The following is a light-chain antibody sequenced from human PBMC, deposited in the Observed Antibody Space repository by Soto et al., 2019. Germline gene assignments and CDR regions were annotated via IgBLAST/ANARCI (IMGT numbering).Light chain of an antibody. V-gene: IGKV3-20*01. CDR2: GAS. J-gene: IGKJ3*01. CDR3: QQYGSSSFT. Sequence: EIVFTHSPPTLSLSPGEGATLSFRASRSVSSSFLAWYQQKPGQAPRLLIYGASNRATGIPDRFSGSGSGTDFTLTISRLEPEDFAVYYCQQYGSSSFTFGPGTKVDIK. CDR1: RSVSSSF.